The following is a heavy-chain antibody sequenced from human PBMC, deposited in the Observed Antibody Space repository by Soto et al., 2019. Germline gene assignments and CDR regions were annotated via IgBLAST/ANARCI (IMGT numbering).Heavy chain of an antibody. V-gene: IGHV1-18*04. Sequence: AAVKVSCKTSGCFFTSFGISWVGRAPGGGDAWMSWVRLHNEDAKYDEQSQGRVTTTSDTSTTTGYIQLRGLRSAATAVYFCVRRMFYAFCSPYYYFDYWGQGTPVTVSS. CDR2: VRLHNEDA. J-gene: IGHJ4*02. CDR3: VRRMFYAFCSPYYYFDY. D-gene: IGHD3-10*01. CDR1: GCFFTSFG.